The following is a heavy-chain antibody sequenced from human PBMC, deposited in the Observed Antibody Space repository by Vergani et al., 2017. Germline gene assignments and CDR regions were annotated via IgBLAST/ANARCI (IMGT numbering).Heavy chain of an antibody. V-gene: IGHV4-59*01. CDR2: IYYSGST. Sequence: QVQLQESGPGLVKPSETLSLTCTVSGGSISSYYWSWIRQPPGKGLEWIGYIYYSGSTNYSPSLKSRVTISVDTSKNQFSLKLSSVTAADTAVYYCARGGDSPDYWGQGTLVTVSS. J-gene: IGHJ4*02. CDR1: GGSISSYY. D-gene: IGHD4-17*01. CDR3: ARGGDSPDY.